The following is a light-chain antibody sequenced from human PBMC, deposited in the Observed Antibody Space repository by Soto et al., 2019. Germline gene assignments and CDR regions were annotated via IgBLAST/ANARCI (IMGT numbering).Light chain of an antibody. CDR2: DVN. CDR3: SSYTSTATRV. J-gene: IGLJ1*01. V-gene: IGLV2-14*03. CDR1: SSDVGGYEY. Sequence: QSVPTQPASVSGSPGQSIIISCTGTSSDVGGYEYVSWYQHHPGKAPKVIMYDVNNRPSGVSNRFSGSKSGNTASLTISGLQAEDEADYYCSSYTSTATRVFGTGTKVTVL.